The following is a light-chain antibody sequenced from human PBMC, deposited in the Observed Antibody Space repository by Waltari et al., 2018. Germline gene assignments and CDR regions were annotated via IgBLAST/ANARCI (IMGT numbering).Light chain of an antibody. CDR2: EDN. J-gene: IGLJ6*01. V-gene: IGLV6-57*03. Sequence: NFILTQPHSVSESPGKTVTISCTRRSGSIASDYVQWYQQRPGSAPTTVIYEDNQRPAGVPDLFAGSIDSSSNSASLTIAGLKTEDEADYYCQSYDSSNNVFGSGTKLTVL. CDR3: QSYDSSNNV. CDR1: SGSIASDY.